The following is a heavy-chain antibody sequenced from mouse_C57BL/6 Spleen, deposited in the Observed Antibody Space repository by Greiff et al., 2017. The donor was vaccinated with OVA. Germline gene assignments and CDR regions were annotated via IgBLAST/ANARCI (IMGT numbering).Heavy chain of an antibody. CDR1: GYTFTSYG. CDR3: ARSRQLRLPHYFDY. D-gene: IGHD3-2*02. CDR2: IYPRSGNT. V-gene: IGHV1-81*01. J-gene: IGHJ2*01. Sequence: QVQLQQSGAELARPGASVKLSCKASGYTFTSYGISWVKQRTGQGLEWIGEIYPRSGNTYYNEKFKGKATLTADKSSSTAYMELRSLTSEDSAVYFCARSRQLRLPHYFDYWGQGTTLTVSS.